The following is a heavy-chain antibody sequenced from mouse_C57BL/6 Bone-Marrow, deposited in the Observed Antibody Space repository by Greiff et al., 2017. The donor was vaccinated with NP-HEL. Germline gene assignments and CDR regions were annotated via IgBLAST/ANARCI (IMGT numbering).Heavy chain of an antibody. J-gene: IGHJ3*01. Sequence: QVQLQQSGAELVMPGASVKLSCKASGYTFTSYWMHWVKQRPGQGLEWIGEIDPSDSYTNYNQKFKGKSTLTVDKSSSTAYMQLSSLTSEDSAVYYCARGLAWFAYWGQGTLVTVSA. CDR3: ARGLAWFAY. CDR2: IDPSDSYT. V-gene: IGHV1-69*01. CDR1: GYTFTSYW.